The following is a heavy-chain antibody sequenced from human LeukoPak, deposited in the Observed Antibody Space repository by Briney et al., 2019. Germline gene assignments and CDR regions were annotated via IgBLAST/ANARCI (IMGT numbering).Heavy chain of an antibody. CDR2: IYNDGST. J-gene: IGHJ3*02. V-gene: IGHV3-53*01. D-gene: IGHD2/OR15-2a*01. Sequence: GGSLRLSCAASGLTVSSSYMNWVRQAPGKGLEWVSIIYNDGSTYYADSMKRRFTISRDNSKNTLYPQVNSLRAEDTAMYYCARNILFAFDIWGQGTMVTVSS. CDR1: GLTVSSSY. CDR3: ARNILFAFDI.